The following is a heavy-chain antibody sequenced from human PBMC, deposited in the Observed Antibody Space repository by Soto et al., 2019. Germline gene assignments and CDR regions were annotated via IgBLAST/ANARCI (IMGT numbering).Heavy chain of an antibody. J-gene: IGHJ3*02. D-gene: IGHD2-15*01. CDR3: ASGRYCSGGSCYLLAFDI. V-gene: IGHV3-48*01. CDR2: ISSSSSTI. Sequence: GGSLRLSCAASGFTFSSYSMNWVRQAPGKGLEWVSYISSSSSTIYYADSVKGRFTISRDNAKNSLYLQMNSLRAEDTAVYYCASGRYCSGGSCYLLAFDIWGQGTMVTVSS. CDR1: GFTFSSYS.